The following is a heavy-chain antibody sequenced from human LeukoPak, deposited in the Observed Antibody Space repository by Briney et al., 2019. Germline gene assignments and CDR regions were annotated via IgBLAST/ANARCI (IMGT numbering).Heavy chain of an antibody. CDR1: GFTFSSYS. CDR2: ISSSSSYI. CDR3: ARDLTYYYDSNGYSDIDY. J-gene: IGHJ4*02. Sequence: PAGSLRLSCAASGFTFSSYSMNWVRQAPGKGLEWVSSISSSSSYIYYADSVKGRFTISRDNAKNSLYLQMNSLRAEDTAVYYCARDLTYYYDSNGYSDIDYWGQGTLVTVSS. V-gene: IGHV3-21*01. D-gene: IGHD3-22*01.